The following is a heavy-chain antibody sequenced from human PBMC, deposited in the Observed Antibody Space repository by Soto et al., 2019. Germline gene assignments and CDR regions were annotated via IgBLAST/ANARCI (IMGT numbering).Heavy chain of an antibody. Sequence: EVQLVESGGGLVKPGGSLRLSCAASGFTFSNAWMNWVRQAPGKGLEWVGRIKSKNDGGTTDYAAPVKGRFTISRDDSKNTLYLQMNSLKTEDTAVYYCTTGYSYGYGYFDYWGQGTLVTVSS. CDR3: TTGYSYGYGYFDY. CDR2: IKSKNDGGTT. V-gene: IGHV3-15*07. CDR1: GFTFSNAW. D-gene: IGHD5-18*01. J-gene: IGHJ4*02.